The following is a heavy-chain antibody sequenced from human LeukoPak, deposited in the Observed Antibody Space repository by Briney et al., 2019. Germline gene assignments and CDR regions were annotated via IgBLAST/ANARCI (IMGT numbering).Heavy chain of an antibody. D-gene: IGHD2-15*01. CDR3: ARDRKTDYCSGGSCYLFDY. V-gene: IGHV1-2*02. CDR2: INPNSGGT. CDR1: GCTFTGYY. Sequence: ASVKVSCKASGCTFTGYYMHWVRQAPGQGLEWMGWINPNSGGTNYAQKFQGRVTMTRDTSISTAYMELSRLRSDDTAVYYCARDRKTDYCSGGSCYLFDYWGQGTLVTVSS. J-gene: IGHJ4*02.